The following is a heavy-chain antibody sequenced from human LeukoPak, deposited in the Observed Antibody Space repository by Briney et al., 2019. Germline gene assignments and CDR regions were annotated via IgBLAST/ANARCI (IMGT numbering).Heavy chain of an antibody. CDR1: VYTFTGYY. Sequence: ASVKVSCKASVYTFTGYYMHWVRQAPGQGLEWMGWINPNSGGTNYAQKFQGRVTMTRDTSISTAYMELSRLRSDDTAVYYCARTAYCGGDCYSDFQHWGQGTLVTVSS. CDR2: INPNSGGT. CDR3: ARTAYCGGDCYSDFQH. V-gene: IGHV1-2*02. J-gene: IGHJ1*01. D-gene: IGHD2-21*01.